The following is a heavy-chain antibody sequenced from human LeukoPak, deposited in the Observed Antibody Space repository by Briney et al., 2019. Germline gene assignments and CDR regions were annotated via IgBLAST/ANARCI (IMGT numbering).Heavy chain of an antibody. CDR1: GFTFSSYW. D-gene: IGHD1-20*01. J-gene: IGHJ5*02. CDR3: ARDPHMSNWNPGAFDP. Sequence: GGSLRLSCAASGFTFSSYWMHWVRQAPGKGLVWVSPINSDGSSTSYADSVKGRFTISRDNAKNTLYLQMNSLRAEDTAVYYCARDPHMSNWNPGAFDPGGQGTLVTVCS. CDR2: INSDGSST. V-gene: IGHV3-74*01.